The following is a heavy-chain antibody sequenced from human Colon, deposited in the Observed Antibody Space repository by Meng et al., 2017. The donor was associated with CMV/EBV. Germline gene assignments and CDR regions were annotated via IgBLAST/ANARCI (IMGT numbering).Heavy chain of an antibody. CDR3: TKGREYSDFWSGQDF. V-gene: IGHV3-23*01. J-gene: IGHJ4*02. Sequence: GRSLKISCTASGFTFNNYAMSWVRQAPGKGLEWVSSASGSGVNTFYADSVKGRFTISRENSKNTLYLQMHSLRVEDTAIYYCTKGREYSDFWSGQDFWGQGTLVTVSS. D-gene: IGHD3-3*01. CDR1: GFTFNNYA. CDR2: ASGSGVNT.